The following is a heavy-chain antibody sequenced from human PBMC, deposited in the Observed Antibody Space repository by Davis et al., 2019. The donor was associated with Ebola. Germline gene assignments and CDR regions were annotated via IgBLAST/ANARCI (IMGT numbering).Heavy chain of an antibody. CDR3: ARQAAYYDAESYAFDY. J-gene: IGHJ4*02. V-gene: IGHV4-39*01. CDR1: GDSIISTSYH. D-gene: IGHD3-22*01. Sequence: MPSETLSLTCTVSGDSIISTSYHWGWIRQPPGKGLEWIGSIYYIGTTYYNPSLKSRVTISVDTSKNQFSLKLSSVTAADTAVYYCARQAAYYDAESYAFDYWGQGTLVSVSS. CDR2: IYYIGTT.